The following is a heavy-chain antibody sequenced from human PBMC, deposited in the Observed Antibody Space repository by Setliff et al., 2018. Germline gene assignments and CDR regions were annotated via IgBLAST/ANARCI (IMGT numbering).Heavy chain of an antibody. CDR1: DYTFSDYW. J-gene: IGHJ3*02. V-gene: IGHV5-51*01. CDR2: VYCGDSDT. D-gene: IGHD5-18*01. CDR3: ARLGYSDGFDI. Sequence: GESLTISCKASDYTFSDYWIGWVRQMPGKGLEWLGVVYCGDSDTRYSPSFQGQVTMSADRSIRSAYLQWSSLKASDTAMYYCARLGYSDGFDIWGQGTMVTVSS.